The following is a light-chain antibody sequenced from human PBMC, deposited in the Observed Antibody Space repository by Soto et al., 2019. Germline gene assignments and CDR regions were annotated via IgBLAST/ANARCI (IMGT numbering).Light chain of an antibody. V-gene: IGKV1-17*01. CDR2: LIS. CDR3: LQHDSYPFP. CDR1: HDIRAS. J-gene: IGKJ3*01. Sequence: IQMTQSPSSLSASVGDRVAITCRASHDIRASLSWYRQIPGKAPQRLIYLISNLDTGVPARFSGSGSGTEFTLALSSLQPEDFATYYCLQHDSYPFPFGPGTKVDF.